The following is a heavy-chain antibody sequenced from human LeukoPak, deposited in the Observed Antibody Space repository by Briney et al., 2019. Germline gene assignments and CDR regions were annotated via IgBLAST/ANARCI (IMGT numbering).Heavy chain of an antibody. Sequence: GGSLRLSCAASGVTFDGYAMHWGPHAPGKSLERGSGISWNSGSIGYADSVKGRFTISRDNAKNSLYLQMNSLRAEDTALYYCAKDTDAGTMVNYFDYWGQGTLVTVSS. J-gene: IGHJ4*02. D-gene: IGHD6-13*01. CDR3: AKDTDAGTMVNYFDY. CDR2: ISWNSGSI. V-gene: IGHV3-9*01. CDR1: GVTFDGYA.